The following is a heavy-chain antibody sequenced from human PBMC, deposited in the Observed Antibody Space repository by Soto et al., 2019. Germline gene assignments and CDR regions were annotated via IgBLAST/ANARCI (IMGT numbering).Heavy chain of an antibody. CDR3: ARPAYCNSASCFRLDY. V-gene: IGHV3-33*01. J-gene: IGHJ4*02. D-gene: IGHD2-15*01. CDR2: IWSDGSNK. CDR1: VFTCSSYG. Sequence: GPLRLSCAAPVFTCSSYGMNWVREAPGKGLEWVAVIWSDGSNKDYIDSVKGRFTISRDDSKNTLYLQMNSLRVEDTAVYFCARPAYCNSASCFRLDYWGQGALVTVSS.